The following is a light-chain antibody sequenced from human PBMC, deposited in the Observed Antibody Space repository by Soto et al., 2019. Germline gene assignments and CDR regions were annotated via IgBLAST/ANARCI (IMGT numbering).Light chain of an antibody. CDR1: SSNIGARYE. Sequence: QSVLTQPPSVSGAPGQRVTVSCTGSSSNIGARYEVHWYQQLPGTAPKLLIYGNSNRPSGVPDRFSGSKSGTSASLAITGLQAEDEADYYYQSYDSSLSGYVFGTGTKVTVL. J-gene: IGLJ1*01. V-gene: IGLV1-40*01. CDR3: QSYDSSLSGYV. CDR2: GNS.